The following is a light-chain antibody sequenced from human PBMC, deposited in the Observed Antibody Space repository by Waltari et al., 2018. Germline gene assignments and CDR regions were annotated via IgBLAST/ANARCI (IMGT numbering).Light chain of an antibody. CDR3: GTSTTTRNHV. CDR2: DVS. V-gene: IGLV2-14*03. Sequence: QSALTQPASVSGSPGQSLTIPCSGTRSDVGAYNYVCWYQQHPGKAPKLIIYDVSVRPSGVSNRFSGSKSGNTASLTISGLHTEDEADYYCGTSTTTRNHVFGTGTKVTVL. J-gene: IGLJ1*01. CDR1: RSDVGAYNY.